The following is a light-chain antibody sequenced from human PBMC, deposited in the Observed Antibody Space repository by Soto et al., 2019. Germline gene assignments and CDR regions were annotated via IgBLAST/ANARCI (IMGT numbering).Light chain of an antibody. Sequence: DIVLTQSRGTLSFSPGERATLSCRASQSVSSRLAWYQPKPGQAPRLLISGASSRATGIPNRVSGSGSATDVTLTISRLEPEDFALYYCQHYGSSPITFGQGTRLEIK. V-gene: IGKV3-20*01. CDR2: GAS. CDR3: QHYGSSPIT. CDR1: QSVSSR. J-gene: IGKJ5*01.